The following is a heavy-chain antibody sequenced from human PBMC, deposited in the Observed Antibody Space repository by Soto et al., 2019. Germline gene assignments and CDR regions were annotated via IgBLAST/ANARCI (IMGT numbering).Heavy chain of an antibody. CDR2: IYSSGST. CDR3: ARSGSGWYNFDY. J-gene: IGHJ4*02. CDR1: GCIVSSDY. D-gene: IGHD6-19*01. Sequence: GGSVRLSGAACGCIVSSDYMTWVRQAPGKGLEWVSVIYSSGSTYYADSVKGRFTISRDNSKNTLYLQMDSLRVEDTAVYYCARSGSGWYNFDYWGQGTLVTVSS. V-gene: IGHV3-66*01.